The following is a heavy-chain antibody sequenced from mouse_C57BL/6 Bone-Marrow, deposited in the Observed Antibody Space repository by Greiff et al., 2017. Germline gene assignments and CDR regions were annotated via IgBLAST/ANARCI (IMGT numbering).Heavy chain of an antibody. J-gene: IGHJ4*01. V-gene: IGHV1-55*01. Sequence: QVQLQQPGAELVKPGASVKMSCKASGYTFTSYWITWVKQRPGQGLEWIGDLYPGSGSTNYNETFKSKATLTVDTSSSTAYMQLSSLTSEDSSVYDWARRRQLRLNYAMDYWGQGTSVTVSS. CDR3: ARRRQLRLNYAMDY. CDR1: GYTFTSYW. D-gene: IGHD3-2*02. CDR2: LYPGSGST.